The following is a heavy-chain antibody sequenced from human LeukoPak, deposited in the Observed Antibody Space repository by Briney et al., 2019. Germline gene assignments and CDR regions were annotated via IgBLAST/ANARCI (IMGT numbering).Heavy chain of an antibody. CDR2: MSGSAGST. CDR1: GFTFTNYA. J-gene: IGHJ2*01. CDR3: VKPFQSEYQLLNWYFDL. Sequence: GGSLRLSCAASGFTFTNYATNWVRQAPGKGLEWVSGMSGSAGSTYYADSVKGRFIISRDNSKNTLYLQMNSLRAEDTAVYYCVKPFQSEYQLLNWYFDLWGRGTLVTVSS. V-gene: IGHV3-23*01. D-gene: IGHD2-2*01.